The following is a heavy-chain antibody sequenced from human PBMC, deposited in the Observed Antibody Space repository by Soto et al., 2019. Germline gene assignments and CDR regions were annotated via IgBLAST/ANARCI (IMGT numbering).Heavy chain of an antibody. CDR3: AKAGSSSSLFDYFDY. CDR1: GFTFSSYG. J-gene: IGHJ4*02. CDR2: ISYDGSNK. D-gene: IGHD6-6*01. Sequence: GGSLRLSCAASGFTFSSYGMHWVRQAPGKGLEWVAVISYDGSNKYYADSVKGRFTISRDNSKNTLYLQMNSLRAEDTAVYYCAKAGSSSSLFDYFDYWGQGTLVTVSS. V-gene: IGHV3-30*18.